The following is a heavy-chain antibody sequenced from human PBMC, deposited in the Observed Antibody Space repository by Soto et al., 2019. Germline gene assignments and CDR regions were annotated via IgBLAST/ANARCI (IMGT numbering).Heavy chain of an antibody. Sequence: DVHLVESGGGLVQPGQSLRLSCEVSGFTFSMYSMNWVRQAPGKGLEWVAKIPQEGGDGHYLDSVKGRFFISRDNAKNSVYLQMNSLRGEDTAIYYCARDHLILPAHDFFYGSDVWGKGATVTVSS. D-gene: IGHD2-21*02. CDR2: IPQEGGDG. CDR3: ARDHLILPAHDFFYGSDV. CDR1: GFTFSMYS. V-gene: IGHV3-7*03. J-gene: IGHJ6*04.